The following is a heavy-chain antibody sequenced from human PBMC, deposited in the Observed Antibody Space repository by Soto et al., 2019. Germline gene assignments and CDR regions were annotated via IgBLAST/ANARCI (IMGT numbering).Heavy chain of an antibody. V-gene: IGHV3-23*01. CDR3: AKDGVRCGRYEYPDC. D-gene: IGHD5-12*01. CDR2: FSTSGDPT. Sequence: EVQLLESGGGLVQPGGSLRLACEASGFTFSEYAMSWVRQAPGKGLEWVSSFSTSGDPTSYADSVRGRFTISRDISKSTLYLHMTFRRADDTGIFFCAKDGVRCGRYEYPDCWGMGTLVTVS. CDR1: GFTFSEYA. J-gene: IGHJ4*02.